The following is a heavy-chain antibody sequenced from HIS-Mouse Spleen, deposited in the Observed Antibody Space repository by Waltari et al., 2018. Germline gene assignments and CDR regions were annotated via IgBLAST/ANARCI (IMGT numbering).Heavy chain of an antibody. Sequence: EVQLVESGGGLVQPGGSLRLSCAASGFTFSSYWMSWVRQAPGKGLGWGANIKQDGSVKYYVESVKGRFTISRDNAKNSLYLQMNSLRAEDTAVYYCAREPHYGGNSHFDYWGQGTLVTVSS. D-gene: IGHD4-17*01. V-gene: IGHV3-7*01. CDR2: IKQDGSVK. J-gene: IGHJ4*02. CDR1: GFTFSSYW. CDR3: AREPHYGGNSHFDY.